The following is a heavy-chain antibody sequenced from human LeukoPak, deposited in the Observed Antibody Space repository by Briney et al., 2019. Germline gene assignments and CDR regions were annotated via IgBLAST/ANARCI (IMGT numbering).Heavy chain of an antibody. CDR3: ARESPPSVTPPSPFDY. Sequence: GGSLRLSCAASGFTFSGSAMHWVRQASGKGLEWVGRIRSKANSYATAYAASVKGRFTISRDDSKNTAYLQMNSLKTEDTAVYYCARESPPSVTPPSPFDYWGQGTLVTVSS. V-gene: IGHV3-73*01. CDR2: IRSKANSYAT. J-gene: IGHJ4*02. CDR1: GFTFSGSA. D-gene: IGHD4-17*01.